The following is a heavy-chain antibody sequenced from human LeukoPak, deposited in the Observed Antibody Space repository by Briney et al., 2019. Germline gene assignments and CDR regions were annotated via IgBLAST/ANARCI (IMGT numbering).Heavy chain of an antibody. J-gene: IGHJ4*02. V-gene: IGHV3-23*01. D-gene: IGHD3-22*01. Sequence: GGSLRRSCAASGFTFNSYAMSWVRQAPGKGLEWVSAISGSVGSTYYADSVKGRFTISRDNSKNTLYLQMNSLRAEDTAVYYCAKDRAPDSSYYCHSSGYPFDYWGQGTLVPVSS. CDR3: AKDRAPDSSYYCHSSGYPFDY. CDR2: ISGSVGST. CDR1: GFTFNSYA.